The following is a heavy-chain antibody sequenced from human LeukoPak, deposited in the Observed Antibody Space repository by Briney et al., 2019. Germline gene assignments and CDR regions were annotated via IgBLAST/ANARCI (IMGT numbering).Heavy chain of an antibody. V-gene: IGHV4-4*07. J-gene: IGHJ6*03. D-gene: IGHD2-2*01. CDR2: IYTSGST. CDR1: GGSISSYY. Sequence: PSETLSLTCTVSGGSISSYYWSWIRQPAGKGLEWIGRIYTSGSTNYNPSLKSRVTMSVDTSKNQFSLKLSSVTAADTAVYYCARSSSVVPAAPRGYYYMDVWGKGTTVTISS. CDR3: ARSSSVVPAAPRGYYYMDV.